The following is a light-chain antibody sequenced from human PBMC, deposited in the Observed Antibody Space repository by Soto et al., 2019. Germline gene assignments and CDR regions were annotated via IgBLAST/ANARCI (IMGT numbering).Light chain of an antibody. Sequence: DTQMTQPPSSLSAFVGDRVTITCRASQSISNSLNWYQQKPGKAPRLLISTIYSLQSRDPSRFTGSGSGTDFTLTISSLQPEDFATYYCQQTHSTPLTFGGGTKVEV. J-gene: IGKJ4*01. CDR3: QQTHSTPLT. CDR1: QSISNS. V-gene: IGKV1-39*01. CDR2: TIY.